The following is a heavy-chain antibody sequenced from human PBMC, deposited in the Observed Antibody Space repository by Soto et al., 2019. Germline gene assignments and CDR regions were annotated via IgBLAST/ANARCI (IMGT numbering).Heavy chain of an antibody. D-gene: IGHD1-26*01. J-gene: IGHJ4*02. CDR1: GFTFSSYA. Sequence: VGSLRLSCAASGFTFSSYAMHWVRQAPGKGLEWVAVISYDGSNKYYADSVKGRFTISRDNSKNTLYLQMNSLRAEDTAVYYCARDTLPRGLRASFDYWGQGTLVTVSS. CDR3: ARDTLPRGLRASFDY. V-gene: IGHV3-30-3*01. CDR2: ISYDGSNK.